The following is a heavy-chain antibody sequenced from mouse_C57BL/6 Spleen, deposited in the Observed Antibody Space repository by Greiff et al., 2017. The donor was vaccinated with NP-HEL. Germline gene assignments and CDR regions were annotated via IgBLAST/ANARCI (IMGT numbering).Heavy chain of an antibody. CDR2: IYPGDGDT. V-gene: IGHV1-80*01. CDR3: ARDGSSPNWYVEV. J-gene: IGHJ1*03. Sequence: VQLQQSGAELVKPGASVKISCKASGYAFSSYWMNWVKQRPGKGLEWIGQIYPGDGDTNYNGKFKGKATLTADNSSSTAYMQLSSLTSEDSAVYFCARDGSSPNWYVEVGGTGTTVTVSS. CDR1: GYAFSSYW. D-gene: IGHD1-1*01.